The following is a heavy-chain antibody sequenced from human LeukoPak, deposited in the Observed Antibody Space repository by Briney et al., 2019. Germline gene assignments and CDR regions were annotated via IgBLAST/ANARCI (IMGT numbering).Heavy chain of an antibody. J-gene: IGHJ5*02. CDR1: GFTFSSYD. CDR3: ARGSRSVRGVMQYNWFDP. V-gene: IGHV3-13*01. CDR2: IGTAGDT. D-gene: IGHD3-10*01. Sequence: GGSLRLSCAASGFTFSSYDMHWVRQATGKGLEWVSAIGTAGDTYYPGSVKGRFTISRESAKNSLYLQMNSLRAGDTAVYYCARGSRSVRGVMQYNWFDPWGQGTLVTVSS.